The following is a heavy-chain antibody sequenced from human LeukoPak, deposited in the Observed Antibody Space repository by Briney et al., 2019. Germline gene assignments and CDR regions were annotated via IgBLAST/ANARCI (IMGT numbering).Heavy chain of an antibody. D-gene: IGHD4-17*01. CDR3: AREEGLTTVTTWDY. V-gene: IGHV3-7*01. Sequence: PGGSLRLSCAASGFTFSNYWMSWVRQPPGKGLEWVANIKQDVSEKNYVASVKGRFTISRDNAKNSLYLQMNSLRVEDTAVYYCAREEGLTTVTTWDYWGQGTLVTVSS. J-gene: IGHJ4*02. CDR1: GFTFSNYW. CDR2: IKQDVSEK.